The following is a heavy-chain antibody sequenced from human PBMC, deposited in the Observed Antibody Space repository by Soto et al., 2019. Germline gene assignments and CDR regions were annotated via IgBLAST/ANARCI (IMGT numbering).Heavy chain of an antibody. Sequence: QVQLQESGPGLVKPSQTLSLTCTVSGGSISSGGYYWTWIRQHPGKGLEWIGYNYYSGITYYNPSLQSRVTISLDTSKNQVSLKLSSVTAADTAVYYCARGSSIAGLYYGMDVWGQGTTVTVSS. CDR2: NYYSGIT. V-gene: IGHV4-31*03. CDR1: GGSISSGGYY. J-gene: IGHJ6*02. D-gene: IGHD6-6*01. CDR3: ARGSSIAGLYYGMDV.